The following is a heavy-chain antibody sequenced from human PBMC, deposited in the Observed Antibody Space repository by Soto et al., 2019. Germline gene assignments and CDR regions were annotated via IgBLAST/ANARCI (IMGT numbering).Heavy chain of an antibody. Sequence: EVQILESGGGLVQPGGSLRLSCAASGFTFSSSAMNWVRQAPGKGLEGVSVISGSDGRTYYADSVKGRFTISRDNSYHSLYLDINSLRADDTAVYYCAQSLYINWKNWFDPWGQGTLVTVSS. D-gene: IGHD1-1*01. CDR2: ISGSDGRT. J-gene: IGHJ5*02. CDR1: GFTFSSSA. CDR3: AQSLYINWKNWFDP. V-gene: IGHV3-23*01.